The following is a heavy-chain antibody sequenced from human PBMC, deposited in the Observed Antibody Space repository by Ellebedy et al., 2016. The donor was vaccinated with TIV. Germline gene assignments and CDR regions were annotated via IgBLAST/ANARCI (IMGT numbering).Heavy chain of an antibody. V-gene: IGHV3-21*06. D-gene: IGHD2-15*01. CDR3: SRGWSTPDS. Sequence: GESLKISCVASGFTFSNYNMNWVRPSPGKGLEWVSSIRSTGSYKYYAESVKGRFTISRDNAQDTLFLQMNILRAEDTAGYFCSRGWSTPDSWGQGTLVIVSS. CDR2: IRSTGSYK. J-gene: IGHJ4*02. CDR1: GFTFSNYN.